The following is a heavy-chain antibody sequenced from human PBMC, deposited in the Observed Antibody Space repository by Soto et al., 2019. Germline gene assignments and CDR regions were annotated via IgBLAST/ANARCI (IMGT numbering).Heavy chain of an antibody. Sequence: QVQLQQWGAGLLKPSETLSLTCAVYGGSFSGYYWSWIRQPPGKGLEWIGEINRRGSTNYNPSLKSRVTISVDTSKNQFSLKLSSVTAADTAVYYCARGLRRILGKWFDPWGQGTLVTVSS. CDR1: GGSFSGYY. CDR3: ARGLRRILGKWFDP. D-gene: IGHD3-16*01. J-gene: IGHJ5*02. CDR2: INRRGST. V-gene: IGHV4-34*01.